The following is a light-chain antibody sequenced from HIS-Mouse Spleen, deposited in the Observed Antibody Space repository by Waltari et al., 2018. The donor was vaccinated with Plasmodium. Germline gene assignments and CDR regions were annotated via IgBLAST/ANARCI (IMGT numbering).Light chain of an antibody. CDR2: EDS. J-gene: IGLJ3*02. Sequence: SYELTQPPSVSVSPGQTARIPCSGDALPTKYAYWYQQKSGQAPLLVIYEDSKRPSGIPERFSGSSSGTMATLTISGAQVEDEADYYCYSTDSSGNHRVFGGGTKLTVL. CDR3: YSTDSSGNHRV. CDR1: ALPTKY. V-gene: IGLV3-10*01.